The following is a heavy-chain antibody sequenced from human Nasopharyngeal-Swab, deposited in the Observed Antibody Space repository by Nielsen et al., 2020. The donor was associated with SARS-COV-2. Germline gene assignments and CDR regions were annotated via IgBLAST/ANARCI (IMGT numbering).Heavy chain of an antibody. CDR2: INHSGST. CDR1: GGSFSGYY. D-gene: IGHD3-3*01. J-gene: IGHJ6*02. Sequence: SETLSLTCAVYGGSFSGYYWSWIRQPPGKGLEWIGEINHSGSTNYNPSLKSRVTISVDTSKNQFSLKLSSVTAADTAVYYCARGNFWSGYYRYGMDVWSQGTTVTVSS. CDR3: ARGNFWSGYYRYGMDV. V-gene: IGHV4-34*01.